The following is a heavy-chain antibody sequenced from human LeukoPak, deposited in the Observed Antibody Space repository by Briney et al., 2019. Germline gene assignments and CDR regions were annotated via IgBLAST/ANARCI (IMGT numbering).Heavy chain of an antibody. D-gene: IGHD1-26*01. CDR3: AKDTYRYSETYYYFDY. V-gene: IGHV3-23*01. J-gene: IGHJ4*02. Sequence: GGPLRLSCAAWGFPFTSYAMSWVRQAPGKGLEWVTAISGSSSTTTYADSVKGRFTVSRDNSKNTVYLQMNSLRAEDKAVYYCAKDTYRYSETYYYFDYWGQGILVTVSS. CDR2: ISGSSSTT. CDR1: GFPFTSYA.